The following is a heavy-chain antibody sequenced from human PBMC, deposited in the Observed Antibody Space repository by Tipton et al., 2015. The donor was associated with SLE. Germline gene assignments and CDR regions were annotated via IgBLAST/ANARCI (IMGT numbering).Heavy chain of an antibody. V-gene: IGHV4-39*07. CDR2: IYYSGST. J-gene: IGHJ6*03. Sequence: TLSLTCTVSGGFISSSSYYWGWNRQPPGKGLEWIGSIYYSGSTYYNPSLKSRVTISVDTSKNQFSLKLSSVTAADTAVYYCAREVEGYYYYYMDVWGKGTTVTVSS. CDR3: AREVEGYYYYYMDV. CDR1: GGFISSSSYY. D-gene: IGHD5-24*01.